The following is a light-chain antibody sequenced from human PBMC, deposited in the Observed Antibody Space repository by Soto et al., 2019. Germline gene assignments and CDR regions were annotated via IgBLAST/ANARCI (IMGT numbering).Light chain of an antibody. CDR3: QQSYYFPRT. CDR1: QNIDTY. Sequence: DIQMTQSPSSLSASVGDRVTITCRARQNIDTYLNWYLQKPGQAPKLLIYSAYSLQSGVSPRFSGDGSGTDFTLTISSLQPDDFATYYCQQSYYFPRTFGQGTTVDFK. J-gene: IGKJ1*01. V-gene: IGKV1-39*01. CDR2: SAY.